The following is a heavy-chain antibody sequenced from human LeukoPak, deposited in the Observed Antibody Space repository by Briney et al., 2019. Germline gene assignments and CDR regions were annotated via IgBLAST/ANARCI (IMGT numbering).Heavy chain of an antibody. CDR3: AKDLAHVGGSGTYPYYFDY. Sequence: PGRSPRLSCAASGFTFSSYGMHWVRRAPGKGLEWVAVVSYDGSNKYYADSVKGRFTISRDNSKNTLYLQMNSLRAEDTAVHYCAKDLAHVGGSGTYPYYFDYWGQGTLVTVSS. V-gene: IGHV3-30*18. D-gene: IGHD3-10*01. CDR2: VSYDGSNK. J-gene: IGHJ4*02. CDR1: GFTFSSYG.